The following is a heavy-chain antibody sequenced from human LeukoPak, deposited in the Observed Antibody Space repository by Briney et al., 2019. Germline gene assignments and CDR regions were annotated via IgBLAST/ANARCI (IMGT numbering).Heavy chain of an antibody. V-gene: IGHV4-38-2*02. J-gene: IGHJ4*02. CDR2: IYHSGST. CDR3: ARDTIYSSSSGTEGVIDY. Sequence: SETLSLTCTVSGYSISSGYYWGWTRQPPGKGLEWIGSIYHSGSTYYNPSLKSRVTISVDTSKNQFSLKLSSVTAADTAVYYCARDTIYSSSSGTEGVIDYWGQGTLVTVSS. CDR1: GYSISSGYY. D-gene: IGHD6-6*01.